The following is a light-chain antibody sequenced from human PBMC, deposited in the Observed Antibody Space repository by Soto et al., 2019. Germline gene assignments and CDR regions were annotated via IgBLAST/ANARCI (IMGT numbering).Light chain of an antibody. V-gene: IGKV1-39*01. J-gene: IGKJ3*01. Sequence: DIQMTQSPSSLSASVGDRVTIICRASQSIVSYLNWYQQKPGKAPKLLVYAASSPRTGVPSRFSGSGSGTNFTLTIGSLQPEDFAAYYCQHSYTSPFNFGPGTQVDVK. CDR2: AAS. CDR1: QSIVSY. CDR3: QHSYTSPFN.